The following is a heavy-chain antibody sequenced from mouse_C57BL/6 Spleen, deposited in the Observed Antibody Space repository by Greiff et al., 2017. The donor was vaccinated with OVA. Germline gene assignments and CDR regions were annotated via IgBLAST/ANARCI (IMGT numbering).Heavy chain of an antibody. J-gene: IGHJ2*01. CDR3: ASLYYSNYEWYFDY. D-gene: IGHD2-5*01. V-gene: IGHV1-81*01. Sequence: QVQLQQSGAELARPGASVKLSCKASGYTFTSYCISWVKQRTGQGLEWIGEIYPRSGNTYYNQKFKDKATLTADKSSSTAYMELRSLTSEDSAVYFCASLYYSNYEWYFDYWGKGTTLTVSS. CDR1: GYTFTSYC. CDR2: IYPRSGNT.